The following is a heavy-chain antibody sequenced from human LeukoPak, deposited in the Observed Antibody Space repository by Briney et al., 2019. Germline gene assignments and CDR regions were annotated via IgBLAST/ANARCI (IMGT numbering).Heavy chain of an antibody. J-gene: IGHJ4*02. CDR3: ARHHRGYSYGTDY. CDR1: GGSISSYY. Sequence: SETLSLTCTVSGGSISSYYWSWIRQPPGKGLEWIGYIYYSGSTNYNPSLKSRVTISVDTSKNQFSLKLSSVTAADTAVYYCARHHRGYSYGTDYWGQGTLVTVSS. V-gene: IGHV4-59*08. D-gene: IGHD5-18*01. CDR2: IYYSGST.